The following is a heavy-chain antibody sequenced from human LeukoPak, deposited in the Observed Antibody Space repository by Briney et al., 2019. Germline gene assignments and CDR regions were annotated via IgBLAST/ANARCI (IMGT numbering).Heavy chain of an antibody. CDR3: ARVGSIYV. D-gene: IGHD5/OR15-5a*01. CDR1: GGSFSGYY. CDR2: INHSGST. V-gene: IGHV4-34*01. J-gene: IGHJ4*02. Sequence: SETLSLTCAVYGGSFSGYYWSWIRQPPGKGLEWIGEINHSGSTYYNPSLKSRVSISVDTSKNQFSLKLNSVTAADTAIYYCARVGSIYVWGQGTPVTVSS.